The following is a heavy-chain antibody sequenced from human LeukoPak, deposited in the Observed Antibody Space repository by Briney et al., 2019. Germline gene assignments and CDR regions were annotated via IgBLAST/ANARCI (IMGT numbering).Heavy chain of an antibody. Sequence: SLRLSCAASGFTFDDYAMHWVRQAPGKGLEWVSGISWNSGSIGYADSVKGRFTISRDNAKNSLYLQMNSLRAEDTALYYCAKDMGRVPAASDAFDIWGQGTMVTVSS. D-gene: IGHD2-2*01. V-gene: IGHV3-9*01. CDR1: GFTFDDYA. CDR2: ISWNSGSI. CDR3: AKDMGRVPAASDAFDI. J-gene: IGHJ3*02.